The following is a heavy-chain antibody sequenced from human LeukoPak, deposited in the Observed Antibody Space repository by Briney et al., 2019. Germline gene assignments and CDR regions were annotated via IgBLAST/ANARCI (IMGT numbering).Heavy chain of an antibody. J-gene: IGHJ4*02. V-gene: IGHV3-21*01. CDR2: ISTSSSYI. CDR3: ARAANLGWGIVVVTAIYDY. D-gene: IGHD2-21*02. Sequence: GGSLILSCAASGFTFSSYSMNWVRQAPGKGLEWVSSISTSSSYIYYADSVKGRFTISRDNAKNSVYLHMDSLRAEDTAVYYCARAANLGWGIVVVTAIYDYWGQGTLVTVSS. CDR1: GFTFSSYS.